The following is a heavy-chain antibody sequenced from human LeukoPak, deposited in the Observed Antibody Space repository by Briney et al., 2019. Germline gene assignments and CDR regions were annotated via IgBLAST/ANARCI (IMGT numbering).Heavy chain of an antibody. D-gene: IGHD3-9*01. CDR2: IYYSGST. Sequence: SETLFLTCTVSGGSINSYYWSWIRQPPGKGLEWIGYIYYSGSTNYNPSLKSRVTISVDTSKNQFSLRLSSVTAADTAVYYCARAVDILTGSLINRWFDPWGQGTLVTVSS. CDR1: GGSINSYY. J-gene: IGHJ5*02. CDR3: ARAVDILTGSLINRWFDP. V-gene: IGHV4-59*01.